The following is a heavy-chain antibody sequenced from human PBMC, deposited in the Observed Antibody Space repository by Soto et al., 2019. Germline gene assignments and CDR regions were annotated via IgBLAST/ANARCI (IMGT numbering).Heavy chain of an antibody. CDR3: ARHVAVPRTRGFDY. CDR2: IYHSGAT. J-gene: IGHJ4*02. CDR1: GASISDNW. D-gene: IGHD2-15*01. Sequence: QVQLQESGPGLVKPSGTLSLTCAVSGASISDNWWSWVRQPPGKGLEWIGEIYHSGATTYNPSLKSRVTISVDKSASQISLTLNSVTAADTAIYYCARHVAVPRTRGFDYWGQGTPVTVSS. V-gene: IGHV4-4*02.